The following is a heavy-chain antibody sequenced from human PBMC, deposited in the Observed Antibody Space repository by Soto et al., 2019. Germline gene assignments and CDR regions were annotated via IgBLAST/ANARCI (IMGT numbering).Heavy chain of an antibody. V-gene: IGHV5-10-1*01. CDR3: ARHPYYDSSGYYPSGYYGMDV. CDR2: IDPSDSYT. CDR1: GYSFTSYW. D-gene: IGHD3-22*01. Sequence: GESLKISCKGSGYSFTSYWISWVRQMPGKGLGWMGRIDPSDSYTNYSPSFQGHVTISADKSISTAYLQWSSLKASDTAMYYCARHPYYDSSGYYPSGYYGMDVWGQGTTVTVSS. J-gene: IGHJ6*02.